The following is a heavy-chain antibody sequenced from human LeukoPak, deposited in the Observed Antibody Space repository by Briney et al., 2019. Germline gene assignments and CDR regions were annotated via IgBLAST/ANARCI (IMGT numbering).Heavy chain of an antibody. CDR3: TVGVH. J-gene: IGHJ4*02. CDR1: GFTFSGSV. V-gene: IGHV3-73*01. Sequence: GGSLRLSCAASGFTFSGSVLLWVRQASGRGLEWLGRIRSKADNDATAYAASVKGRFTISRDDSRNTAYLQMNSLKTEDTAMYYCTVGVHWGQGTLVTVSS. CDR2: IRSKADNDAT.